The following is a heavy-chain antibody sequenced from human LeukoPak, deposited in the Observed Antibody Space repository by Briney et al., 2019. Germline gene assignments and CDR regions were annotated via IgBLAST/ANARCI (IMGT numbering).Heavy chain of an antibody. D-gene: IGHD5-18*01. V-gene: IGHV3-48*01. J-gene: IGHJ4*02. CDR3: AREGDRGYSYGYEIYPTEY. CDR1: GFTFSTFA. Sequence: GGSLRLSCAASGFTFSTFAMSWVRQAPGKGLEWVSYISSSSSTIYYADSVKGRFTISRDNSKNTLYLQMNSLRAEDTAVYYCAREGDRGYSYGYEIYPTEYWGQGTLVTVSS. CDR2: ISSSSSTI.